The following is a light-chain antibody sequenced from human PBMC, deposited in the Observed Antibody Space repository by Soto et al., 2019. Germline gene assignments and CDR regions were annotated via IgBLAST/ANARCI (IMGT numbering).Light chain of an antibody. CDR2: EDS. V-gene: IGLV6-57*04. CDR3: QSYDTSNVV. J-gene: IGLJ2*01. Sequence: NFMLTQPHSVSESPGKTVTISCTRSSGTIASNFVHWYQQRPGSAPTTVIYEDSQRPSGVPDRFSGSIDSSSNSASLIISGLKTEDEADYYCQSYDTSNVVFGGGTKLTVL. CDR1: SGTIASNF.